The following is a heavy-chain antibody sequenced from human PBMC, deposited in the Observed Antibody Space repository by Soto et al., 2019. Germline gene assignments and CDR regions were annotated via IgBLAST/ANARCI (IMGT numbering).Heavy chain of an antibody. D-gene: IGHD2-2*01. Sequence: PSETLSLTCAVSGGSITSNNWWSWVRQPPGKGLEWIGEIYRSGSANYNPSLKSRVTISVDTSKNQLSLNLSSVTAADTAVYYCARHVGDRYCSSTSCLKSRRVDYWGQGTLVTVSS. V-gene: IGHV4-4*02. J-gene: IGHJ4*02. CDR2: IYRSGSA. CDR1: GGSITSNNW. CDR3: ARHVGDRYCSSTSCLKSRRVDY.